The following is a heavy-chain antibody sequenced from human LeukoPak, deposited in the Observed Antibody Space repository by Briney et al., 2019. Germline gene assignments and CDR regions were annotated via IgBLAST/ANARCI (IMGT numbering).Heavy chain of an antibody. V-gene: IGHV4-59*01. CDR1: GGSISSYH. CDR3: ARGRGSGSYQVDY. J-gene: IGHJ4*02. CDR2: IYYSGST. D-gene: IGHD3-10*01. Sequence: SETLSLTCTVSGGSISSYHWSWIRQPPGKGLEWIGYIYYSGSTNYNPSLKSRVTISVDTSKNQFSLKLSSVTAADTAVYYCARGRGSGSYQVDYWGQGTLVTVSS.